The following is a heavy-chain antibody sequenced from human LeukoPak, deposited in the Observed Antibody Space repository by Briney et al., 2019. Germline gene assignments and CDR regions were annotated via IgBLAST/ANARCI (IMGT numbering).Heavy chain of an antibody. V-gene: IGHV4-30-4*01. D-gene: IGHD3-22*01. CDR1: GGSISSGDYY. Sequence: PSQTLSLTCTVSGGSISSGDYYWSWIRQPPGKGLEWIGYIYYSGSTYYNPSLKSRVTISVDTSKNQFSLKLSSVTAADTAVYYCAREKMSAFYDSSGYRAHSYGMDVWGQGTTVTVSS. CDR3: AREKMSAFYDSSGYRAHSYGMDV. J-gene: IGHJ6*02. CDR2: IYYSGST.